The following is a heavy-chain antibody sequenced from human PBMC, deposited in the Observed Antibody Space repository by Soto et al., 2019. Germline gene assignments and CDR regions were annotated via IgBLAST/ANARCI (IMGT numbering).Heavy chain of an antibody. D-gene: IGHD3-3*01. J-gene: IGHJ5*02. V-gene: IGHV4-39*01. CDR2: IYYSGST. CDR1: GGSISSSSYY. Sequence: SETLSLTCTVSGGSISSSSYYWGWIRQPPGKGLEWIGSIYYSGSTYYNPSLKSRVTISVDTSKNQFSLKLSSVTAADTAVYYCARLNCDFWSGYYTGKFGWFDPWGQGTLVTVSS. CDR3: ARLNCDFWSGYYTGKFGWFDP.